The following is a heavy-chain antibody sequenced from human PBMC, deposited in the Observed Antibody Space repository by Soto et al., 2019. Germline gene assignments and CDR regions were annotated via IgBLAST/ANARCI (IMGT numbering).Heavy chain of an antibody. CDR3: ARVEGYYGSGSYLDY. V-gene: IGHV3-33*01. D-gene: IGHD3-10*01. CDR2: IWYDGSNK. J-gene: IGHJ4*02. CDR1: GFTFSSYG. Sequence: QVQLVESGGGVVQPGRSLRLSCAASGFTFSSYGMHWVRQAPGKGLEWVAVIWYDGSNKYYADSVKGRFTISRDNSKNTLYLQMNSLRAEDTAVYYCARVEGYYGSGSYLDYWGQGTLVTLSS.